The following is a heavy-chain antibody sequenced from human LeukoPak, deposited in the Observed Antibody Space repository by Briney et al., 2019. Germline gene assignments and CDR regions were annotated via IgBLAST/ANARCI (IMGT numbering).Heavy chain of an antibody. CDR3: ARAPHFFDISGSRYYFDY. D-gene: IGHD3-22*01. CDR1: GGSFSDYY. V-gene: IGHV4-34*01. J-gene: IGHJ4*02. Sequence: SETLSLTCAVYGGSFSDYYWGWIRQPPGKGLEWIGSIYYSGNTYYNPSLMSRVTISVDTSKNQFSLNLSSVTAADTAVYYCARAPHFFDISGSRYYFDYWGQGTLVTVSS. CDR2: IYYSGNT.